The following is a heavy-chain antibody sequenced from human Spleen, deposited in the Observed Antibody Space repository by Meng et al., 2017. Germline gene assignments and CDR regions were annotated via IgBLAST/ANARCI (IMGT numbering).Heavy chain of an antibody. Sequence: QGQLVQSGAEVKKPGASVKVSCKASGYPFTTYGITWVRQAPGQGLEWMGWINIYNGNTDYAQKLQGRVTMTTDTSTSTAYMELRSLRSDDTAVYYCARAASFSVLTTYFRLFDFWGQGTLVTVSS. J-gene: IGHJ4*02. CDR3: ARAASFSVLTTYFRLFDF. D-gene: IGHD3-9*01. CDR2: INIYNGNT. V-gene: IGHV1-18*01. CDR1: GYPFTTYG.